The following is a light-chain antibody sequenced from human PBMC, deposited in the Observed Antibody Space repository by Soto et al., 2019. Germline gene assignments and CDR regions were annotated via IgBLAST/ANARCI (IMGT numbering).Light chain of an antibody. CDR3: QQLTSYPDT. Sequence: DIQLTQSPSFLSASVGDRVTISCRASQGISSYLAWYQQKPGKAPELLIYAASTLQSGVPSRFSGSGSGTEFTLTISSLQPEDFATYYCQQLTSYPDTFGQGTKVDIK. CDR1: QGISSY. V-gene: IGKV1-9*01. CDR2: AAS. J-gene: IGKJ2*01.